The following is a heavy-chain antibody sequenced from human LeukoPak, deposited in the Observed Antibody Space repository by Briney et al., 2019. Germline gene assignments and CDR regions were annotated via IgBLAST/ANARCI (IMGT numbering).Heavy chain of an antibody. Sequence: SVKVSCKASGGTFSSYAISWVRQAPGQGLEWMGRIIPIFGIANYAQKFQGRVTITADKSTSTAYMELSSLRSEDTAVYYCARDGRTLFDYWGQGTLVTVPS. CDR2: IIPIFGIA. D-gene: IGHD1/OR15-1a*01. CDR3: ARDGRTLFDY. CDR1: GGTFSSYA. V-gene: IGHV1-69*04. J-gene: IGHJ4*02.